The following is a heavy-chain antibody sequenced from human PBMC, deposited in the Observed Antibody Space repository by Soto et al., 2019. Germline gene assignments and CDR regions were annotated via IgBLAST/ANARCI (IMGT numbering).Heavy chain of an antibody. V-gene: IGHV1-69*01. D-gene: IGHD1-7*01. Sequence: QVQLVQSGAEVKKPGSSVKVSCKASGGTFSSYAISWVRQAPGQGLEWMGGIIPIFGTANYAQKFQGRVTMNADESTSTAYMELSSLRAEDTAVYYCAREKYNWNYGNYYYYGMDVWGQGTTVTVSS. CDR2: IIPIFGTA. CDR1: GGTFSSYA. CDR3: AREKYNWNYGNYYYYGMDV. J-gene: IGHJ6*02.